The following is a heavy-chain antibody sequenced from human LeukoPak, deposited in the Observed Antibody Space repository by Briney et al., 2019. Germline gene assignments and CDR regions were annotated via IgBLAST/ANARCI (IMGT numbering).Heavy chain of an antibody. J-gene: IGHJ4*02. V-gene: IGHV3-73*01. CDR1: GFTYSSYR. CDR3: TRLFYVRSAEEDDFDY. Sequence: SGGSLRLSCAASGFTYSSYRMNWVRQASGKGLEWVGRIRSKANSYATAYAASVKGRFTISRDDSKNTAYLQMNSLKTEDTAVYYCTRLFYVRSAEEDDFDYWGQGTLVTVSS. CDR2: IRSKANSYAT. D-gene: IGHD1-14*01.